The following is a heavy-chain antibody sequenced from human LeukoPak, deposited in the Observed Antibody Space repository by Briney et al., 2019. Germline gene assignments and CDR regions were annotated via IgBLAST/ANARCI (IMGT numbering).Heavy chain of an antibody. Sequence: GGSLRLSCAASGFTFSNYAMHWVRQAPGKGLEWVAVISYDGSNKYYADSVKGRFTISRDNSKNTLYLQMNSLRAEDTAVYYCARGNQGPILTGYRHRRWSQGTLVTVSS. CDR3: ARGNQGPILTGYRHRR. V-gene: IGHV3-30-3*01. CDR1: GFTFSNYA. J-gene: IGHJ4*02. CDR2: ISYDGSNK. D-gene: IGHD3-9*01.